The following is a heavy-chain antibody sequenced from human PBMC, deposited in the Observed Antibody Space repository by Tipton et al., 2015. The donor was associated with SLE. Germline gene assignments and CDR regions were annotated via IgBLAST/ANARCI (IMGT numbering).Heavy chain of an antibody. Sequence: QSGAEVKKPGSSVKVSCKASGGTFSSYAISWVRQAPGQGLEWMGGIIPIFETSNYAQNFQGRVTITADESTSTAYMELSSVTAADTAVYYCARKRGYSSSSTHWGQGSLVTVSS. D-gene: IGHD6-6*01. J-gene: IGHJ4*02. CDR2: IIPIFETS. V-gene: IGHV1-69*01. CDR1: GGTFSSYA. CDR3: ARKRGYSSSSTH.